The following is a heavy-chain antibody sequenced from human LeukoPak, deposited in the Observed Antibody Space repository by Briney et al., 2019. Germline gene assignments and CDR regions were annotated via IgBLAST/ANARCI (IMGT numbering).Heavy chain of an antibody. CDR3: VRVYTRTHWNRFDY. V-gene: IGHV3-53*01. D-gene: IGHD1-1*01. Sequence: GGSLRLSCAASGFTVSSNYMSWVRQPPGKGLEWVSVIYSGGSTYYADSVKGRFSISRDNSKNTLYLQMNSLRAEDTAVYYCVRVYTRTHWNRFDYWGQGTLVTVSS. J-gene: IGHJ4*02. CDR2: IYSGGST. CDR1: GFTVSSNY.